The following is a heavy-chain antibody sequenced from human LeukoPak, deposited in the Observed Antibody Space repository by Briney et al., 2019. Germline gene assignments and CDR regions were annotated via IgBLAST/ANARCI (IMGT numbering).Heavy chain of an antibody. D-gene: IGHD6-19*01. V-gene: IGHV3-21*01. CDR3: ASAGYSSGWYGGDY. Sequence: GGSLRLSCAASGFTFSSYAMEWVRQAPGKGLEWVSSITGSSDSIYYADSVKGRFTISRDNAKNSVYLQMNSLRAEDTAVYYCASAGYSSGWYGGDYWGQGTLVTVSS. CDR1: GFTFSSYA. J-gene: IGHJ4*02. CDR2: ITGSSDSI.